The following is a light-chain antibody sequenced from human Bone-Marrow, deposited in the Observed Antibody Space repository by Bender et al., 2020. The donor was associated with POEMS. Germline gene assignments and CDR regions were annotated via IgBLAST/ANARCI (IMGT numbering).Light chain of an antibody. V-gene: IGLV2-23*01. J-gene: IGLJ3*02. CDR3: FSYAGDSTWV. Sequence: QSALTQPASMSGSPGQSITISCTGTSSDVGTYKSVSWYQQHPGKVPRLMIYEGTQRPSEVSNRFSASKSGYTASLTISGLQAEDEADYYCFSYAGDSTWVFGGGAKLTVL. CDR1: SSDVGTYKS. CDR2: EGT.